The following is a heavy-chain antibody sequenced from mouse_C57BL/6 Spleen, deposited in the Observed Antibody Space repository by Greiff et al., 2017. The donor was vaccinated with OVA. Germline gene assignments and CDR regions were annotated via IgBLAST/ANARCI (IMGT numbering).Heavy chain of an antibody. CDR1: GYTFTSYW. CDR3: AREAYYKDYAMDY. D-gene: IGHD2-12*01. Sequence: QVHVKQPGAELVKPGASVKMSCKASGYTFTSYWITWVKQRPGQGLEWIGDIYPGSGSTNYNEKFKSKATLTVDTSSSTAYMQLSSLTSEDSAVYYCAREAYYKDYAMDYWGQGTSVTVSS. V-gene: IGHV1-55*01. CDR2: IYPGSGST. J-gene: IGHJ4*01.